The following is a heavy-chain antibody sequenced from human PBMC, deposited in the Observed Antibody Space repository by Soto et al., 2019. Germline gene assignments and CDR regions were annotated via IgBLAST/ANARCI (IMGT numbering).Heavy chain of an antibody. J-gene: IGHJ5*02. CDR3: ATDRSRLNSPLSNWFDP. D-gene: IGHD3-16*01. V-gene: IGHV3-30*03. CDR1: GFTFSSYG. Sequence: GGSLRLSCAASGFTFSSYGMHWVRQAPGKGLEWVAVISYDGSNKYYADSVKGRFTISRDNSKNTLYLQMNSLRAEDTAVYYCATDRSRLNSPLSNWFDPWGQGTLVTVSS. CDR2: ISYDGSNK.